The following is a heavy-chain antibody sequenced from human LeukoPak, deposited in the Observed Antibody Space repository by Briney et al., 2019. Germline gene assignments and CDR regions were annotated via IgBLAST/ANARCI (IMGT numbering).Heavy chain of an antibody. CDR3: ARQNELRRRQYCCGGSCPTNWFDP. Sequence: SETLSLTCTVSGGSISSSSYYWGWIRQPPGKGLEWIGSIYYSGSTYYNPSPKSRVTISVDTSQNQFSLKLSSLTAAHTAVYYCARQNELRRRQYCCGGSCPTNWFDPWGQGTLVTVSS. CDR1: GGSISSSSYY. D-gene: IGHD2-15*01. V-gene: IGHV4-39*01. J-gene: IGHJ5*02. CDR2: IYYSGST.